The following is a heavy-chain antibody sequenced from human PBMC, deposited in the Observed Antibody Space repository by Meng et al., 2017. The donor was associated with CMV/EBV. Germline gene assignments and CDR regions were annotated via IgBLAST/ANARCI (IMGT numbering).Heavy chain of an antibody. Sequence: LQLQESAPGLVKPSETLSLTCIVSGGSISSSSYYWGWIRQPPGKGLEWIGSIYYSGSTYYNPSLKSRVTISVDTSKNQFSLKPSSVTAADTAVYYCARDSAVAGVVDYWGQGTLVTVSS. V-gene: IGHV4-39*07. CDR2: IYYSGST. CDR3: ARDSAVAGVVDY. J-gene: IGHJ4*02. CDR1: GGSISSSSYY. D-gene: IGHD6-19*01.